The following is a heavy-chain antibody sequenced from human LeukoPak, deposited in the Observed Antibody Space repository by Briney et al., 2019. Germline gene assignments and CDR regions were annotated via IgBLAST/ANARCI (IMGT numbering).Heavy chain of an antibody. J-gene: IGHJ4*02. V-gene: IGHV3-23*01. CDR1: GFTFSSYG. D-gene: IGHD6-13*01. CDR3: AKRVSTSGVYLAPDFDY. Sequence: SGGSLRLSCGTSGFTFSSYGMSWVRQAPGKGLEGVSIISGSGGATYYADSVKGRFTISRDNSRNTLYLQMNSLRAEDRAVYHCAKRVSTSGVYLAPDFDYWGQGNLVTVSS. CDR2: ISGSGGAT.